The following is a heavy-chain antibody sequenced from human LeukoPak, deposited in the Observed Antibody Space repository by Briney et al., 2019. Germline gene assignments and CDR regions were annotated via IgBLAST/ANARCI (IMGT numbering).Heavy chain of an antibody. J-gene: IGHJ6*02. CDR2: IYPGDSDT. V-gene: IGHV5-51*01. Sequence: GASLQISCKGSGSIFTSYWIGWVRPLRGKGLEWMGIIYPGDSDTIYSPSFQGQVTISADKSISTAYLQWSSLKASDTAMYYCARHRSIAARPPYYYYYYGMDVWGQGTTVTVSS. CDR1: GSIFTSYW. CDR3: ARHRSIAARPPYYYYYYGMDV. D-gene: IGHD6-6*01.